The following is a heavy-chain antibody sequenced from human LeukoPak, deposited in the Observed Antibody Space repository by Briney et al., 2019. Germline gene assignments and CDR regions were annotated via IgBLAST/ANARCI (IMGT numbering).Heavy chain of an antibody. CDR2: IYPSGST. CDR1: GGSISSYY. Sequence: SETLFLTCTVSGGSISSYYWSWIRQPAGKGLEWIGRIYPSGSTNYNPSLTSRVTISVDTSKNQFSLKLSSVTAADTAVYFCARGFCSGGTCYPLDYWGQGTLVTVSS. V-gene: IGHV4-4*07. J-gene: IGHJ4*02. D-gene: IGHD2-15*01. CDR3: ARGFCSGGTCYPLDY.